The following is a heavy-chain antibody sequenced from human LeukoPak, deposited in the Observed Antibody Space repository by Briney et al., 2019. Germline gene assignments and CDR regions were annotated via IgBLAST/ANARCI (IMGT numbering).Heavy chain of an antibody. CDR3: AKPGGNVVAVPMDV. Sequence: GGSLRLSCAASGFTFSAYAMNWVRQAPGKGLEWVSSIIGRGTSAFYADSVKGRFTISRDNSRNTLYLQMNSLTAADTAVYYCAKPGGNVVAVPMDVWGQGTTVIVSS. J-gene: IGHJ6*02. CDR2: IIGRGTSA. CDR1: GFTFSAYA. D-gene: IGHD2-21*01. V-gene: IGHV3-23*01.